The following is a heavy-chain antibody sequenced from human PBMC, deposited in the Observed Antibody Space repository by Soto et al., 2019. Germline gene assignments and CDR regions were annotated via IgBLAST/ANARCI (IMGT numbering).Heavy chain of an antibody. D-gene: IGHD3-9*01. V-gene: IGHV4-30-4*01. CDR2: IYDSAT. Sequence: TLSLTCTVSGGCISGGYDHWSWIRQPPGKGLEWVGYIYDSATYHNPSLKSGVIISVDTSKNQFSLKLNSVTAADTAVYYCARVDILTVYGCMDVWAQGTTVTVSS. CDR1: GGCISGGYDH. J-gene: IGHJ6*02. CDR3: ARVDILTVYGCMDV.